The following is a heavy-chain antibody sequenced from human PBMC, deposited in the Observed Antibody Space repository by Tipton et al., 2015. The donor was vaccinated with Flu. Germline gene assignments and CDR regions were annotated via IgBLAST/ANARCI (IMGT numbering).Heavy chain of an antibody. CDR3: AGRIATPGGFDS. Sequence: TLSLTCTVSGGSISGSDFFWNWIRQPAGKGLEWIGRMYARGISNYNPSLKSRVTMSVDTSKKQFSLNLMSVTAADTAVYYCAGRIATPGGFDSWGQGTLVTVSS. V-gene: IGHV4-61*02. CDR2: MYARGIS. J-gene: IGHJ4*02. CDR1: GGSISGSDFF. D-gene: IGHD6-13*01.